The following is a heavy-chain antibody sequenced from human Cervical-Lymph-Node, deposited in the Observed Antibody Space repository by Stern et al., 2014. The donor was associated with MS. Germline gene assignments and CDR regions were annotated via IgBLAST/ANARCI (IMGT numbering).Heavy chain of an antibody. D-gene: IGHD3-9*01. CDR2: ITAYNGNT. Sequence: VQLVESGAEVKKPGASVKVSCKASGYTFNIYGFSWVRQAPGQGLEWMGWITAYNGNTTYTQNFQGRVTVTADTATSTVYMELRRLRSDDTAVYYCARSRLRYDDWPPGAFDIWGQGTLLTVSS. J-gene: IGHJ3*02. V-gene: IGHV1-18*01. CDR3: ARSRLRYDDWPPGAFDI. CDR1: GYTFNIYG.